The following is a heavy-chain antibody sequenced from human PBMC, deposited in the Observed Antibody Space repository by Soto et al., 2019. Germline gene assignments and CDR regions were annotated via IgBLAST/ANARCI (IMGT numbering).Heavy chain of an antibody. J-gene: IGHJ4*01. CDR3: ARRLPHDYGVDY. V-gene: IGHV3-23*01. D-gene: IGHD4-17*01. Sequence: EVQLLESGGGLLQPGGSLRLSCAASGLTFGNYAMSWVRQAPRKGLEWVSTLSGRGGSTFYADSVKGRFTISRDNSKNTLYLQLNSLRAEATAIYYCARRLPHDYGVDYWGHGTLVTVSS. CDR1: GLTFGNYA. CDR2: LSGRGGST.